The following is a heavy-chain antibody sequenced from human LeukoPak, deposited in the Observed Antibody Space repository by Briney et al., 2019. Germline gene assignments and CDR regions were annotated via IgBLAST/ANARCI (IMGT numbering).Heavy chain of an antibody. CDR1: GFTFSSYA. D-gene: IGHD3-22*01. CDR2: IWYDGSIK. Sequence: GGSLRLSCAASGFTFSSYAMHWFRQAPGRGLEWVAVIWYDGSIKYYADSVKGRFTISRDNSKNTLYLQMNSLRAEDTAVYYCARPRNYYDSSGYPLFWGQGTLVTVSS. V-gene: IGHV3-33*08. J-gene: IGHJ4*02. CDR3: ARPRNYYDSSGYPLF.